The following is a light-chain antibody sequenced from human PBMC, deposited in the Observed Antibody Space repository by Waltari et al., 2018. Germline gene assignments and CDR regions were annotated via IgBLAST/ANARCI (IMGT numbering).Light chain of an antibody. J-gene: IGKJ3*01. CDR3: QYYGSSAS. V-gene: IGKV3-20*01. CDR2: GAS. CDR1: QRVNSNY. Sequence: DIVLTQSPGTLSLSPGERGTLSCRASQRVNSNYLAWYQHQPGQAPRLLIYGASSRATGIPDRVSGSGSGTDFTLTISRLEPEDFAVYYCQYYGSSASFGPGTKVDI.